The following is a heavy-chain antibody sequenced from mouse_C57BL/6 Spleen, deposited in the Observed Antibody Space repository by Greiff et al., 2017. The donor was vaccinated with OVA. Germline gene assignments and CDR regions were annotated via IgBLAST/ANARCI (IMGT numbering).Heavy chain of an antibody. D-gene: IGHD1-1*01. CDR1: GYTFTSYW. J-gene: IGHJ4*01. CDR3: ARKLYDYAMDY. V-gene: IGHV1-69*01. Sequence: VQLQQSGAELVMPGASVKLSCKASGYTFTSYWMHWVKQRPGQGLEWIGEIDPSDSYTNYNQKFKGKSTLTVDKSSSTAYMQLSSLTSEDSAVYYCARKLYDYAMDYWGQGTSVTVSS. CDR2: IDPSDSYT.